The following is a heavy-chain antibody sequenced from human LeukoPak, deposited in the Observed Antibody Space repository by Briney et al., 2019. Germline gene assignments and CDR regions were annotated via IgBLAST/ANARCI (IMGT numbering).Heavy chain of an antibody. CDR3: AKEDTLTTVYFDY. V-gene: IGHV3-23*01. J-gene: IGHJ4*02. D-gene: IGHD4-17*01. CDR2: ITDSGGST. CDR1: GFTISRYD. Sequence: GGSLRLSCAASGFTISRYDMSWVRQAPGKGLEWVSVITDSGGSTYYADSVRGRFTISRDDSKNTLYLLMNTLRAEDTAVYYCAKEDTLTTVYFDYWGQGTPVTVSS.